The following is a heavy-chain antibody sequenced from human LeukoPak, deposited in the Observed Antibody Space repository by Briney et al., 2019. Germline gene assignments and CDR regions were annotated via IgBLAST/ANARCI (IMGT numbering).Heavy chain of an antibody. CDR3: AKGRLPEYYFDY. D-gene: IGHD6-25*01. CDR1: GFTFSSYG. CDR2: ISGSGGST. V-gene: IGHV3-23*01. Sequence: GTLRLSCAASGFTFSSYGMSWVRQAPGKGLEWVSAISGSGGSTYYADSVKGRFTISRDNSKNTLYLQMNSLRAEDTAVYYCAKGRLPEYYFDYWGQGTLVTVSS. J-gene: IGHJ4*02.